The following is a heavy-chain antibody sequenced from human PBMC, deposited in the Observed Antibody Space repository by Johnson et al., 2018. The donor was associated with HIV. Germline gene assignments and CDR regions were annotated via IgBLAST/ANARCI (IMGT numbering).Heavy chain of an antibody. V-gene: IGHV3-30*02. Sequence: QVQLVESGGGVVQPGESLRLSCVASGFTFSRYGMHWVRQAPGKGLEWVAFMRYNGSDEYYADSVKGRFTISRDNPKNSLYLQMNSLRAEDTAVYYCAREMAWEDAFDVWGQGTMVTVSS. D-gene: IGHD5-24*01. CDR3: AREMAWEDAFDV. CDR2: MRYNGSDE. J-gene: IGHJ3*01. CDR1: GFTFSRYG.